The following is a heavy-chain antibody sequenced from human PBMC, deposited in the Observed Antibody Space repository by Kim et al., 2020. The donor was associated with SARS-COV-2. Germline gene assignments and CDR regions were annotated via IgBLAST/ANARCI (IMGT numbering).Heavy chain of an antibody. J-gene: IGHJ4*02. D-gene: IGHD3-10*01. Sequence: SGYTHFAQNFRGRVTMTRDTSIHTAYMELSSLRFDDTALYYCVRDSGSFDYWGQGTLVTVSS. CDR2: SGYT. CDR3: VRDSGSFDY. V-gene: IGHV1-2*02.